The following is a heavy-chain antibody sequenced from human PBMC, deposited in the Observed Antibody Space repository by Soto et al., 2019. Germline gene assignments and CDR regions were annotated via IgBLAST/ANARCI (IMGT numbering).Heavy chain of an antibody. CDR1: GFSFSRYY. Sequence: EVQLVESGGGLVQPGGSLRLSCTASGFSFSRYYMQWVRQAPGKGLVWVSHINSDGTSTTLADSVKGRFTISRDNAKNTLYLQMNSLRVEDTAVYYCVRDHYGVDYLGRGTLVTVSS. D-gene: IGHD3-16*01. CDR3: VRDHYGVDY. V-gene: IGHV3-74*03. J-gene: IGHJ4*02. CDR2: INSDGTST.